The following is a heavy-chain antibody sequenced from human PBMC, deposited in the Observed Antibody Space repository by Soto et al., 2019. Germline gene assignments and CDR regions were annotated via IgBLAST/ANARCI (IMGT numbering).Heavy chain of an antibody. CDR3: ARGGYYYDSSGYYHAFDI. CDR2: INPSGGST. Sequence: QVQLVQSGAEVKKPGASVKVSCKASGYTFTSYYMHWVRQAPGQGLEWMGIINPSGGSTSYAQKFQGRVSMTRDTFTSTVYMELSSLRSEDTAVYYCARGGYYYDSSGYYHAFDIWGQGTMVTVSS. CDR1: GYTFTSYY. V-gene: IGHV1-46*01. D-gene: IGHD3-22*01. J-gene: IGHJ3*02.